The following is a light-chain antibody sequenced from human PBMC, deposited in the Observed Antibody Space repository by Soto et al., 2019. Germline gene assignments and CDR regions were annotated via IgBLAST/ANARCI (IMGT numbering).Light chain of an antibody. V-gene: IGKV3D-20*02. CDR3: QQRSNGPPVT. CDR2: GAS. CDR1: HSVSSSY. J-gene: IGKJ5*01. Sequence: EILLTQSPGTLSLSNGERATLSCRAIHSVSSSYLAWYQQKPGQAPRLLIYGASSRATGIPARFSGSGSGTEFTLTISSLQSEDFAVYYCQQRSNGPPVTFGQGTRLEI.